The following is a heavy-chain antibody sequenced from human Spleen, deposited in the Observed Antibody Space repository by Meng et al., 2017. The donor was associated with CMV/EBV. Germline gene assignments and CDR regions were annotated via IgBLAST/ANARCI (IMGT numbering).Heavy chain of an antibody. CDR3: ARDVTTVTTTGYYGMDV. CDR1: GFTFSSYS. CDR2: ISSSSSTT. Sequence: ETLSLTCAASGFTFSSYSMNWVRQAPGKGLEWVSYISSSSSTTYYADSVKGRFTISTDNAKNSLFLQMNSLRAEDTAVYYCARDVTTVTTTGYYGMDVWGQGTTVTVSS. V-gene: IGHV3-48*04. J-gene: IGHJ6*02. D-gene: IGHD4-17*01.